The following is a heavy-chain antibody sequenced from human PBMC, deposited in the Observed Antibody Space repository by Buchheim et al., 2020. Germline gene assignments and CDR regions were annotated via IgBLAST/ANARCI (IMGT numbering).Heavy chain of an antibody. V-gene: IGHV1-46*03. Sequence: QVQLVQSGAEVKKPGASVKVSCKASGYTFTSYYVHWVRQAPGQGLQWMGIINPSGGSTSYAQKFQGRVTMTRDTSTSTVYMELSSLRSEDTAVYYCARVRGIVGASDGISSPNFDYWGQGTL. CDR1: GYTFTSYY. D-gene: IGHD1-26*01. CDR2: INPSGGST. CDR3: ARVRGIVGASDGISSPNFDY. J-gene: IGHJ4*02.